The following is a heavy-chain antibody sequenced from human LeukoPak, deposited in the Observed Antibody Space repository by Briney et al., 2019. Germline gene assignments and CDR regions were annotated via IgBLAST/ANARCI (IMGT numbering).Heavy chain of an antibody. Sequence: GGALIHSCAAPEYTFNNYAMSRVRQAPAKGQEWVSDVSGSGGSTYYGDSVNGRFTISKDNSKNTLYLQMNSLRAEDTAVYYCARDPDIHWGQGTLVTVSS. D-gene: IGHD2-21*02. CDR3: ARDPDIH. V-gene: IGHV3-23*01. J-gene: IGHJ4*02. CDR2: VSGSGGST. CDR1: EYTFNNYA.